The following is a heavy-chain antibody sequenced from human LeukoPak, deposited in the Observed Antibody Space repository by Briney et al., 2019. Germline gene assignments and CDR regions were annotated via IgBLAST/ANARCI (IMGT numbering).Heavy chain of an antibody. CDR1: RYTFTGYN. CDR2: INPNSGGT. V-gene: IGHV1-2*02. Sequence: ASVTVSCKGSRYTFTGYNIHWVRQAPGQGLEWMGWINPNSGGTNYVQKFQGRVTMTRDTSISTANMELSRLTSDDTAVYYCARGNNYDSGDYYSWFDPWGQGTLVIVSS. D-gene: IGHD3-22*01. J-gene: IGHJ5*02. CDR3: ARGNNYDSGDYYSWFDP.